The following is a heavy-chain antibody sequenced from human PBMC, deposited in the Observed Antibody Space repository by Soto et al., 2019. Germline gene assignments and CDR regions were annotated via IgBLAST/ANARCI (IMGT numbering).Heavy chain of an antibody. CDR1: GVSINGSGYH. CDR2: AHYSGTT. D-gene: IGHD5-12*01. V-gene: IGHV4-39*01. J-gene: IGHJ4*02. Sequence: QLQLQESGPGLVKPSETLSLTCTVSGVSINGSGYHWGWVRQPPGKGLEWMGSAHYSGTTYYNPSLKSRVTIAVDTSKNQFSLGLTSVTAADTAVYFCARQTPRYRGYQLGDYWGQGTLVTVSS. CDR3: ARQTPRYRGYQLGDY.